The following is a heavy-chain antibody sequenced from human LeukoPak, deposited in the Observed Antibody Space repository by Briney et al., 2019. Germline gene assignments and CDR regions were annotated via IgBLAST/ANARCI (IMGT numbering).Heavy chain of an antibody. J-gene: IGHJ4*02. CDR3: ARGFRSDSSGRKFDY. CDR2: MNPNSGNA. V-gene: IGHV1-8*01. D-gene: IGHD3-22*01. CDR1: GYTFTSYD. Sequence: ASVKVSCKASGYTFTSYDINWVRQATGQGLEWMGWMNPNSGNAGYAQKFQGRLTMTRNTSISTAYMELSSLSSEDTAMYYCARGFRSDSSGRKFDYWGQGTLVTVSS.